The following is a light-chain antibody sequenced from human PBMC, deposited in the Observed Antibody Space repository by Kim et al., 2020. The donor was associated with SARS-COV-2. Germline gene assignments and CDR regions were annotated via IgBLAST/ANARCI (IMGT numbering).Light chain of an antibody. CDR2: GAS. CDR3: QQYVSSPYT. Sequence: LSPGERATLSCRASQGVSGSYLAWYQHKPGQAPRLLIYGASSRATGFPDRFSGSGSGTDFTLTISRLEPEDFAVYYCQQYVSSPYTFGQGTKLEI. V-gene: IGKV3-20*01. CDR1: QGVSGSY. J-gene: IGKJ2*01.